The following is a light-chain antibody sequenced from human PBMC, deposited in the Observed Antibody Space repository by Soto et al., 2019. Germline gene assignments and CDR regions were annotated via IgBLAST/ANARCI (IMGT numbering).Light chain of an antibody. Sequence: QSVLTQPPSASGTPGQRVTISCSGSSSNIGSNYVYWYQQLPGTAPKLLIFVNSQRPSGVPDRFSGSKSGNTASLTISGLQAEDEADYYCCSYAGSYTWKFGGGTKLTVL. J-gene: IGLJ3*02. V-gene: IGLV1-47*02. CDR1: SSNIGSNY. CDR3: CSYAGSYTWK. CDR2: VNS.